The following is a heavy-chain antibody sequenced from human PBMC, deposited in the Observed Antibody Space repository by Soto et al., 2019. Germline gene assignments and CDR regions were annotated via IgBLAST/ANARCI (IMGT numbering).Heavy chain of an antibody. Sequence: QLQLKESGPGLVRLSETLSLTCTVSGGSISSGSYYWGWIRQPPGKGLEWIGSVYYDGSTYYNPSLRSRVTISAHRSNNQFSLKLTYVTDADTSVYYYARHGKDAAGYRLGFDPWGQGTLCTVSS. CDR1: GGSISSGSYY. J-gene: IGHJ5*02. CDR2: VYYDGST. V-gene: IGHV4-39*01. D-gene: IGHD6-13*01. CDR3: ARHGKDAAGYRLGFDP.